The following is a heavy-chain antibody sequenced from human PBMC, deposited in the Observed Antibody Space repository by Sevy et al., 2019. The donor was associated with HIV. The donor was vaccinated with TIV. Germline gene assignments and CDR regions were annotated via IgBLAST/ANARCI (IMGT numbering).Heavy chain of an antibody. CDR2: IKEDGNER. CDR3: ARGRRNWGLGGLDV. V-gene: IGHV3-7*01. D-gene: IGHD3-16*01. CDR1: GFTFSDSW. Sequence: GGSLRLSCAASGFTFSDSWMKWVRQAPGKGLEWVANIKEDGNERYYVDSVKGRFTLSRDNAKMSVYLELTSLRVEHSAIYYCARGRRNWGLGGLDVWGQGTTVTVSS. J-gene: IGHJ6*02.